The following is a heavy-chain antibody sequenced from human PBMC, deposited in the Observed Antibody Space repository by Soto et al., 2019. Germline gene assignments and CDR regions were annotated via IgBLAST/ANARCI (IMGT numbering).Heavy chain of an antibody. CDR1: GGSISGYY. CDR3: ARDRRYYDILTGFQQGYYMDV. D-gene: IGHD3-9*01. CDR2: INHSGST. V-gene: IGHV4-34*01. Sequence: SDTLSLTCAVYGGSISGYYWSWIRQPPGKGLGWIGEINHSGSTNYNPSLKSRVTISVDTSKNQFSLKLSSVTAADTAVYYCARDRRYYDILTGFQQGYYMDVWGKGTTVNVSS. J-gene: IGHJ6*03.